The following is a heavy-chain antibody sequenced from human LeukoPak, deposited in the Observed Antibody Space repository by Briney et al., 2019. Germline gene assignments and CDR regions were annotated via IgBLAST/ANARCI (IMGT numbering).Heavy chain of an antibody. V-gene: IGHV4-34*01. CDR3: ARVGSVVVPAAHVRPFDP. Sequence: SETLSLTCAVYGGSFSGYYWSWIRQPPGKGLEWIGEINHSGSTNCNPSLKSRVTISVDTSKNQFSLKLSSVTAADTAVYYCARVGSVVVPAAHVRPFDPWGQETLVTVSS. J-gene: IGHJ5*02. CDR1: GGSFSGYY. D-gene: IGHD2-2*01. CDR2: INHSGST.